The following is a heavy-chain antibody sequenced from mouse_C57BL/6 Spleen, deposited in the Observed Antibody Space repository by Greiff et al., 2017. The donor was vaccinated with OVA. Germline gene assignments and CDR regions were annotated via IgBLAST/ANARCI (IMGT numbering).Heavy chain of an antibody. CDR3: ARGLITTVVGYFDV. Sequence: QVQLKESGAELVRPGTSVKVSCKASGYAFTNYLIEWVKQRPGQGLEWIGVINPGSGGTNYNEKFKGKATLTADKSSSTAYMQLSSLTSEDSAVYFCARGLITTVVGYFDVWGTGTTVTVSS. J-gene: IGHJ1*03. V-gene: IGHV1-54*01. CDR1: GYAFTNYL. CDR2: INPGSGGT. D-gene: IGHD1-1*01.